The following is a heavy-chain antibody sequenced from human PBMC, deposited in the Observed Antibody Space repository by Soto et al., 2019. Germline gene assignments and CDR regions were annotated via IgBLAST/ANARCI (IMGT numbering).Heavy chain of an antibody. Sequence: GGSLTLSCAASSFPLSRHTINWARQAPGKGLEWVSSVSSSSSYIYYADSVKGRFTVSRDNAEKSLYLQMNSLRAEDTAIYYCARCMGFDGSGYAFFDSWGQGTLVTVS. CDR1: SFPLSRHT. CDR2: VSSSSSYI. J-gene: IGHJ4*02. CDR3: ARCMGFDGSGYAFFDS. V-gene: IGHV3-21*01. D-gene: IGHD3-10*01.